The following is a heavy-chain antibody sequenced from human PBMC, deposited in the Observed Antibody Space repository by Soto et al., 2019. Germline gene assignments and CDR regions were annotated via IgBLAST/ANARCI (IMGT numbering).Heavy chain of an antibody. D-gene: IGHD2-15*01. CDR3: ASSLKGVAQPNYYYYGMDV. V-gene: IGHV1-69*13. CDR1: GGTFSSYA. J-gene: IGHJ6*02. Sequence: SVKVSCKASGGTFSSYAISWVRQAPGQGLEWMGGIIPIFGTANYAQKFQGRVTITADESTSTAYMELSSLRSEDTAVYYCASSLKGVAQPNYYYYGMDVWGQGTTVTVSS. CDR2: IIPIFGTA.